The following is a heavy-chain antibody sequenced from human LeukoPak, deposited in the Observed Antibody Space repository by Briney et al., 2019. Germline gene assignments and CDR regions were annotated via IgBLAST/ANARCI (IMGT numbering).Heavy chain of an antibody. CDR2: MNSGGDT. CDR1: GFTVSSDL. CDR3: ARGGGLDV. J-gene: IGHJ6*02. Sequence: GGSLRLSCVVSGFTVSSDLMNWVRQAPGKGLEWVSAMNSGGDTYYADSVRGRFIISRDNAKNSLYLKMSNLRAEDTAVYFCARGGGLDVWGQGATVTVSS. V-gene: IGHV3-53*01. D-gene: IGHD3-16*01.